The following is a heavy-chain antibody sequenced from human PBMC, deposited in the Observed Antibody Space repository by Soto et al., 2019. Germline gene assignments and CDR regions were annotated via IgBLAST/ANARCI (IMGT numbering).Heavy chain of an antibody. D-gene: IGHD3-22*01. CDR3: ARRANYYDTKGYYIDS. V-gene: IGHV4-31*03. J-gene: IGHJ4*02. CDR1: GASISEGGYY. Sequence: QVQLQESGPGLVKPSQTLSLTCTVSGASISEGGYYWSWIRQFPGQGLEWIGYVYYTGLTFYSPSLKTRVITSADTSKNQFYLRLSSVTAADTAVYYCARRANYYDTKGYYIDSWGQGTLVTVTS. CDR2: VYYTGLT.